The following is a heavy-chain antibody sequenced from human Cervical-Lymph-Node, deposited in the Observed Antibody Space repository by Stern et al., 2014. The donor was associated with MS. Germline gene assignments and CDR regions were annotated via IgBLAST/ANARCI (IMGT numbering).Heavy chain of an antibody. J-gene: IGHJ4*02. D-gene: IGHD3-10*01. V-gene: IGHV1-69*01. CDR3: ALGGFGHYFEY. CDR2: ISPIIGTA. Sequence: VQLEESGAEVQKPGSSVKVSCRASGGTFSSSDISWVRQAPGHGLEWMGGISPIIGTAIYAQKYQGRVTITADESTSTAYMELSSLRSEDTAIYYCALGGFGHYFEYWGQGTLVTVSS. CDR1: GGTFSSSD.